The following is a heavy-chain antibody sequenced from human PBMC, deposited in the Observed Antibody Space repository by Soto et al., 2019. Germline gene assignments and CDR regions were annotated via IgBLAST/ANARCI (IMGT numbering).Heavy chain of an antibody. CDR2: ITGSGAGS. V-gene: IGHV3-23*01. CDR1: GFTFSSYA. D-gene: IGHD6-13*01. J-gene: IGHJ5*02. Sequence: EVQLLESGGGWLQPGGSLRLSCAASGFTFSSYAMNWVRQAPGKGLEWVSGITGSGAGSYYSDSVKGRFTISRDNSKNTLYLQMNSLRAEATAFYYCAKAYSNSWPNDWLTPWGQGTLVTVSS. CDR3: AKAYSNSWPNDWLTP.